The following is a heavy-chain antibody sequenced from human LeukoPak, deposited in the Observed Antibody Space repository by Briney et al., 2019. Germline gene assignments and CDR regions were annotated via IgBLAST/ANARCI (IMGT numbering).Heavy chain of an antibody. Sequence: SVKVPCKASGGTFSSYAISWVRQAPGQGLEWMGGIIPIFGTANYAQKFQGRVTITADESTSTAYMELSSLRSEDTAVYYCARETVVVPAAPWGYFDYWGQGTPVTVSS. CDR2: IIPIFGTA. CDR3: ARETVVVPAAPWGYFDY. J-gene: IGHJ4*02. D-gene: IGHD2-2*01. CDR1: GGTFSSYA. V-gene: IGHV1-69*01.